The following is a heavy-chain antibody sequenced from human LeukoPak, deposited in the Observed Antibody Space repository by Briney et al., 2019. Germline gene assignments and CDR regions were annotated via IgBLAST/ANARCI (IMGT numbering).Heavy chain of an antibody. J-gene: IGHJ3*02. V-gene: IGHV1-2*02. CDR2: INPNSGGT. Sequence: ASVKVSCKASGYTFTGYYMHWVRQAPGQGLEWMGWINPNSGGTNYAQKFQGRVTMTRDTSISTAYMELSRLRSDDTAVYYCARDISQYSGIIGYAFDIWGQGTMVTVSS. D-gene: IGHD1-26*01. CDR1: GYTFTGYY. CDR3: ARDISQYSGIIGYAFDI.